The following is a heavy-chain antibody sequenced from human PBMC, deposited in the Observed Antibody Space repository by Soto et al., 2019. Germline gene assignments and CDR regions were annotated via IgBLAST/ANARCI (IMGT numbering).Heavy chain of an antibody. CDR3: ARDRDIVVVPAAISNYYYGMDV. CDR2: ISAYNGNT. V-gene: IGHV1-18*04. J-gene: IGHJ6*02. CDR1: CYAFTSYG. Sequence: SSVKVSDEASCYAFTSYGISWVRQDPGQGLERMGWISAYNGNTNYAQKLQGRVTMTTDTSTSTAYMELRSLRSDDTAVHYCARDRDIVVVPAAISNYYYGMDVWGQGTTVTVSS. D-gene: IGHD2-2*02.